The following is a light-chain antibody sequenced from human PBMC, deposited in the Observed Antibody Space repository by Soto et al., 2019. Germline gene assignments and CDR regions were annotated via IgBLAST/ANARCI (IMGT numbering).Light chain of an antibody. J-gene: IGKJ2*01. CDR2: AAS. V-gene: IGKV1-39*01. Sequence: DIQMTQSPSSLSASVGDRVTITCRARQSISSYLNGYQQKPGKAPKLLIYAASSLQSGVPSRFSGSGSGTDFTLTISSLQPEAFATYYGQQSYSTPYTVGQGTKMEIK. CDR3: QQSYSTPYT. CDR1: QSISSY.